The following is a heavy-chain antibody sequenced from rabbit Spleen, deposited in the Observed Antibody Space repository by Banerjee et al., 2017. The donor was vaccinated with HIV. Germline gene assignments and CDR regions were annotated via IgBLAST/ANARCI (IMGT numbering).Heavy chain of an antibody. CDR2: IYPDGSGST. V-gene: IGHV1S40*01. Sequence: YMCWVRQAPGKGLEWIACIYPDGSGSTAYASWAKGRFTISKTSSTTVTLQMASLAAADTATYFCTRGDLWGPGTLVTVS. CDR3: TRGDL. CDR1: Y. J-gene: IGHJ6*01.